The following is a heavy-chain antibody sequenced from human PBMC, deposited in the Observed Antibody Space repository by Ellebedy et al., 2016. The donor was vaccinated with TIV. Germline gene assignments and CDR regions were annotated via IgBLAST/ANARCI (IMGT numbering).Heavy chain of an antibody. J-gene: IGHJ4*02. CDR2: INHSGST. V-gene: IGHV4-34*01. D-gene: IGHD3-22*01. CDR1: GGSFSGYY. CDR3: ARVGLDYYDSSGSPRTGLDY. Sequence: MPSETLSLTCAVYGGSFSGYYWSWIRQPPGKGLEWIGEINHSGSTNYNPSLKSRVTISVDTSKNQFSLKLSSVTAADTAVYYCARVGLDYYDSSGSPRTGLDYWGQGTLVTVSS.